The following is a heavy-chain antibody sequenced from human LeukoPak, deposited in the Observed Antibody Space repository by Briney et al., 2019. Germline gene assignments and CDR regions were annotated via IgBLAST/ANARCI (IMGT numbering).Heavy chain of an antibody. D-gene: IGHD5-12*01. Sequence: GGSLRLSCAASGFTFSSYAMSWVRQAPGKGLEWVSAISGSGGSTYYADSVKGRFTIFRDNSKNTLYLQMNSLRAEDTAVYYCAKQRPYSGYDYGYFDYWGQGTLVTVSS. CDR3: AKQRPYSGYDYGYFDY. CDR2: ISGSGGST. CDR1: GFTFSSYA. V-gene: IGHV3-23*01. J-gene: IGHJ4*02.